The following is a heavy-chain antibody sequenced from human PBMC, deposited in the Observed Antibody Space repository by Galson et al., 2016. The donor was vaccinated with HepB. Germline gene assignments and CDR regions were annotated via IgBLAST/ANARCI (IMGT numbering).Heavy chain of an antibody. CDR1: GFTFSSYA. J-gene: IGHJ4*02. V-gene: IGHV3-23*01. CDR3: AKVGQWRAFDY. CDR2: IGSGGTT. Sequence: SLRLSCAASGFTFSSYAMTWVRQAPGNGLEWVSTIGSGGTTYYADSGKGRFTISRDNSKNTLFLKMNNLRAEDTAVYYCAKVGQWRAFDYWGQGTLVTVSS. D-gene: IGHD6-19*01.